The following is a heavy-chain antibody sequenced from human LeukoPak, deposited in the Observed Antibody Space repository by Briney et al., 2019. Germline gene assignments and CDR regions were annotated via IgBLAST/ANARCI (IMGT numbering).Heavy chain of an antibody. CDR2: IWDDGSNK. Sequence: GGSLRLSCAASGFTFSIYGMHWVRQAPGKGLEWVAVIWDDGSNKYYADSVKGRFTISRDNSKNTLYLQMNSLRAEDTAVYYCARDAAVGGGFVDYWGQGTLVTVSS. CDR3: ARDAAVGGGFVDY. J-gene: IGHJ4*02. D-gene: IGHD6-19*01. CDR1: GFTFSIYG. V-gene: IGHV3-33*01.